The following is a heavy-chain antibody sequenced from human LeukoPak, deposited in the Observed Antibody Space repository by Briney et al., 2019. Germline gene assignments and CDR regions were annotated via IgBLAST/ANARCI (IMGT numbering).Heavy chain of an antibody. Sequence: ASVTVSCKASGYTFTSYGISWVRQAPGQGLEWMGWISAYNGNTNYAQKLQGRVTMTTDTSTSTAYMELRSLRSDDTAVYYCARVINPLDYYYMDVWGKGTTVTVSS. CDR2: ISAYNGNT. CDR3: ARVINPLDYYYMDV. J-gene: IGHJ6*03. CDR1: GYTFTSYG. V-gene: IGHV1-18*01.